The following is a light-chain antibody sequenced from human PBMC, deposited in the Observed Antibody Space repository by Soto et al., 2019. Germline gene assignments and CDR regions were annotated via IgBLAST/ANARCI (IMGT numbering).Light chain of an antibody. CDR2: GAS. V-gene: IGKV3-20*01. Sequence: EIVLTQSPGTLFLSPGERATLSCRASQSFSSSYLAWYQQKPAQPPRLLIYGASSRATGIPDRFSGSGSGTDFTLTISRLEPEDFAVYYCQQYGSSPPLTFGGGTKVEIK. CDR3: QQYGSSPPLT. CDR1: QSFSSSY. J-gene: IGKJ4*01.